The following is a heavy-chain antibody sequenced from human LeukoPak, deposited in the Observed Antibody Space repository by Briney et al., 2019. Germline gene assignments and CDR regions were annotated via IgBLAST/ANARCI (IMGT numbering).Heavy chain of an antibody. V-gene: IGHV1-2*02. Sequence: ASVKVSCKASGYTFTGYYMHWVRQAPGQGLEGMGWSNPNRCGTNYAQKFQGRVTMTRDTSISTAYMELSRLRSDDTAVSYCARDLEVVVPAAFRFDPWGQGTLVTVSS. CDR3: ARDLEVVVPAAFRFDP. J-gene: IGHJ5*02. D-gene: IGHD2-2*01. CDR1: GYTFTGYY. CDR2: SNPNRCGT.